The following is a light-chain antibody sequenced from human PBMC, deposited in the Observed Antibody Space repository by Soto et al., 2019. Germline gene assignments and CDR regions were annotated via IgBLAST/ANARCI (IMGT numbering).Light chain of an antibody. CDR1: SSNIGAGYD. CDR3: SSYTGSSTLYV. CDR2: EVT. V-gene: IGLV1-40*01. J-gene: IGLJ1*01. Sequence: QSVLTQPPSVSGAPGQRVTISCTGSSSNIGAGYDVHWYQQLPGKAPKVMIYEVTYRPSGVSNRFSGSKSGNTASLTISGLQAEDEAEYYCSSYTGSSTLYVFGTGTKVTVL.